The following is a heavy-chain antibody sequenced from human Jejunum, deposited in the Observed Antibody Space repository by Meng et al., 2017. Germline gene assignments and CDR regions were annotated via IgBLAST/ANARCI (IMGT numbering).Heavy chain of an antibody. D-gene: IGHD2-21*02. CDR1: GFHFNKYW. V-gene: IGHV3-74*01. Sequence: GESLKISCAASGFHFNKYWMHWVRQVPGKGLVWVSRIRGDGYSTTYADSVKGRFTISRDNSKSTLYLQMNSLRAEDTAVYYCASGEGDRRYYFDYWGQGILVTVSS. J-gene: IGHJ4*02. CDR3: ASGEGDRRYYFDY. CDR2: IRGDGYST.